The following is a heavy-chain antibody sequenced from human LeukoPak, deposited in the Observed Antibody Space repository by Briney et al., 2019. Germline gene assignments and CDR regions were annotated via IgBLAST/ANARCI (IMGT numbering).Heavy chain of an antibody. CDR2: MNPNSGNT. CDR3: ARGVNFWSGYSNNWFDP. D-gene: IGHD3-3*01. V-gene: IGHV1-8*01. J-gene: IGHJ5*02. CDR1: GYTFTSYD. Sequence: GASVKVSCKASGYTFTSYDINWVQQATGQGLEWMGWMNPNSGNTGYAQKFQGRVTMTRNTSISTAYMELSSLRSEDTAVYYCARGVNFWSGYSNNWFDPWGQGTLVTVSS.